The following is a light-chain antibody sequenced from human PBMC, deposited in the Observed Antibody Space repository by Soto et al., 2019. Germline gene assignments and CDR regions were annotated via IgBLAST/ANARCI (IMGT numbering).Light chain of an antibody. V-gene: IGLV2-14*01. Sequence: QSVLTQPASVSGSPGQSITISCTGTSSDVGGYNYVSWYQQHPGKAPKLMIYDVRNRASGASNRFSGSKSGNTASLTISGLQAEDEAAYYCTSYTSSSTLYVFGTGTKLTVL. CDR2: DVR. CDR3: TSYTSSSTLYV. J-gene: IGLJ1*01. CDR1: SSDVGGYNY.